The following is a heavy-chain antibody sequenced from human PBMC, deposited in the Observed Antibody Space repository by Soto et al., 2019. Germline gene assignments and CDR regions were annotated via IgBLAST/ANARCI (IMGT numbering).Heavy chain of an antibody. CDR1: GDTFTSYG. J-gene: IGHJ5*02. Sequence: ASVKVSCKASGDTFTSYGISWVRQAPGQGLEWMGWISAYNGNTNYAQKLQGRVTMTTDTSTSTAYMELRSLRSDDTAVYERARSARSVGSGRFDHPGPAPLSTVSS. V-gene: IGHV1-18*01. CDR2: ISAYNGNT. CDR3: ARSARSVGSGRFDH. D-gene: IGHD2-15*01.